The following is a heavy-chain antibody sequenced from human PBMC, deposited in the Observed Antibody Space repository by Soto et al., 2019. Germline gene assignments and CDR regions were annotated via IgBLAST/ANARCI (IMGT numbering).Heavy chain of an antibody. CDR1: GYTFTSYG. V-gene: IGHV1-18*01. Sequence: ASVKVSCKASGYTFTSYGISWVRQAPGQGLEWMGWISAYNGNTNYAQKLQGRVTMTTDTSTSTAYMELRSLRSDDTTVYYCARDLGDNYCDSSGYIYFDYCGQGTRVTVGS. CDR2: ISAYNGNT. J-gene: IGHJ4*02. D-gene: IGHD3-22*01. CDR3: ARDLGDNYCDSSGYIYFDY.